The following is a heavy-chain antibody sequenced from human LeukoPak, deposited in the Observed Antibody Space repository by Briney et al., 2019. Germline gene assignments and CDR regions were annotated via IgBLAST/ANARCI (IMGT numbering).Heavy chain of an antibody. D-gene: IGHD6-13*01. CDR3: AKDGSSWYGNWFDP. V-gene: IGHV3-30*04. Sequence: PGRSLRLSCAASGFTFSSYAMHWVRQAPGKGLEWVAVISYDGSNKYYADSVKGRFTVSRDNSKNTLYLQMNSLRAEDTAVYYCAKDGSSWYGNWFDPWGQGTLVTVSS. CDR1: GFTFSSYA. CDR2: ISYDGSNK. J-gene: IGHJ5*02.